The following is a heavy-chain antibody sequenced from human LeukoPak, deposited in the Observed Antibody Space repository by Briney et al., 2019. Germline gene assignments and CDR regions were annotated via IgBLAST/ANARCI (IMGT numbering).Heavy chain of an antibody. V-gene: IGHV4-4*07. CDR3: ARHPPRGYSYGSDGFDI. CDR1: GGSIISYC. D-gene: IGHD5-18*01. J-gene: IGHJ3*02. Sequence: SETLSLTGTVSGGSIISYCWSWLRQRAGKGLEGIGLIYTIGSTNYNASLKSRVTISVVASKNRIPLMLNSVTAADTPVFSCARHPPRGYSYGSDGFDIWGQGTMVTVSP. CDR2: IYTIGST.